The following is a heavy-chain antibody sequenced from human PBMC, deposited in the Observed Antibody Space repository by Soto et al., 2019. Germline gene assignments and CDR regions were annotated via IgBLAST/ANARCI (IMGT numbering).Heavy chain of an antibody. J-gene: IGHJ5*02. CDR2: IYYSGST. D-gene: IGHD2-21*02. CDR1: GGSISSSSYC. CDR3: ARHPSDFWFDP. V-gene: IGHV4-39*01. Sequence: SETLSLTCSVSGGSISSSSYCWGWIRQPPGKGLEWIGSIYYSGSTYYNPSLKSRVTVSVDTSKNQFSLKLSSVTAADTAVYYCARHPSDFWFDPWGQGTPVTVSS.